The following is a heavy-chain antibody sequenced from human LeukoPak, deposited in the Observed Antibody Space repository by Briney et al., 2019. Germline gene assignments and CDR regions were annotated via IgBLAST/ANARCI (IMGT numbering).Heavy chain of an antibody. D-gene: IGHD4-17*01. J-gene: IGHJ4*02. CDR2: IYHSGST. CDR3: ANSIDFDYGDYYFDY. Sequence: PSETLSLTCTVSGGSISTYYWSWIRQPPGKGLEWIGYIYHSGSTNYNPSLKSRVTISVDTSQNQFSLKLSSVTAADTAVYYCANSIDFDYGDYYFDYWGQGALVTISS. CDR1: GGSISTYY. V-gene: IGHV4-59*08.